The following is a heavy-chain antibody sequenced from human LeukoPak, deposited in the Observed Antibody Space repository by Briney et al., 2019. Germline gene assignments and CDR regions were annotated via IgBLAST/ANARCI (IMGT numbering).Heavy chain of an antibody. Sequence: SETLSLTCTVMGGPLGVYYWSGFRQPPGKGLDWIGEINHSGSTNYNASLKSRVTISVDTSKNQFSLKLSSVTAADTAVYYCARGGYSGSYAFDYWGQGTLVTVSS. V-gene: IGHV4-34*01. J-gene: IGHJ4*02. CDR1: GGPLGVYY. CDR3: ARGGYSGSYAFDY. D-gene: IGHD1-26*01. CDR2: INHSGST.